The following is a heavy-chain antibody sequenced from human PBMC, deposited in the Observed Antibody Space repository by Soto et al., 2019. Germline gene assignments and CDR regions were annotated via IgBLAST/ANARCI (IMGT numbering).Heavy chain of an antibody. D-gene: IGHD3-22*01. J-gene: IGHJ4*02. CDR3: ARPGGANDSSGYYWGY. Sequence: QLQLQESGPGLVKPSETLSLTCTVSGGSISSSSYYWGWIRQPPGKGLEWIGSIYYSGSTYYNPSFKTRVTISVDTSKNQFSLRRSSVTAADTVVYYCARPGGANDSSGYYWGYWGQGTLVTVSS. V-gene: IGHV4-39*01. CDR2: IYYSGST. CDR1: GGSISSSSYY.